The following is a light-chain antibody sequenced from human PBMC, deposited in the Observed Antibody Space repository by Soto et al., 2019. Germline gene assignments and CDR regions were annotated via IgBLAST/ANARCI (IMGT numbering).Light chain of an antibody. CDR2: LKSDGSH. CDR1: SGHRNYA. CDR3: ETWDSKTHVA. Sequence: QLVLTQSSSASASLGSSVKLTCTLSSGHRNYAIAWHQQQPEKGPRFLMKLKSDGSHIKGDGIPDRFSGSSSGADRYLTISNLQSEDESEYYCETWDSKTHVAFGGGTKVTVL. J-gene: IGLJ2*01. V-gene: IGLV4-69*01.